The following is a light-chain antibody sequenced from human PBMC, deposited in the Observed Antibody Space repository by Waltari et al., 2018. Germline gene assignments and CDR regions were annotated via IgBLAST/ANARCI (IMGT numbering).Light chain of an antibody. Sequence: EIVLTQSPATLSLSPGERATLSCRASHSVGSYLGWYHQKPGQAPRLLIYEASNRATAIPARFSGSGSGTDFTLTISSLEPEDFAVYYCQHRIDWPHTFGQGTKLEIK. CDR3: QHRIDWPHT. J-gene: IGKJ2*01. CDR2: EAS. V-gene: IGKV3-11*01. CDR1: HSVGSY.